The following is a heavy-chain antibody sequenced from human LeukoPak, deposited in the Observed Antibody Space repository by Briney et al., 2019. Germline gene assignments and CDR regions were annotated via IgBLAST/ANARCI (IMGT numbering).Heavy chain of an antibody. J-gene: IGHJ4*02. D-gene: IGHD3-22*01. CDR3: ARHRGYYYDSSGYYYFDY. V-gene: IGHV4-59*08. Sequence: SESLSLTWTVSGGSISSYYWSWMRQPPGKGLEWIGYIYYSGSTNYNPSLKSRVTISVDTSKNQFSLKLSSVTAADTAVYYCARHRGYYYDSSGYYYFDYWGQGTLVAVSS. CDR1: GGSISSYY. CDR2: IYYSGST.